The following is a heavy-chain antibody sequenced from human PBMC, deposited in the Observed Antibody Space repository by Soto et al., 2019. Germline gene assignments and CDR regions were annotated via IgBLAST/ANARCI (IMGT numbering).Heavy chain of an antibody. CDR3: AKASVWYPYFDS. V-gene: IGHV3-23*01. D-gene: IGHD6-13*01. Sequence: EAQLLESGGDLVQPGGSLRLSCAASEFSFDDYAMSWVRQAPGKGLECVSSITYTGVSTYYVDSVKGRFTISRDNSKDTLYLQMNSLRAEDTAIYYCAKASVWYPYFDSWGQGTLVTVSS. CDR2: ITYTGVST. J-gene: IGHJ4*02. CDR1: EFSFDDYA.